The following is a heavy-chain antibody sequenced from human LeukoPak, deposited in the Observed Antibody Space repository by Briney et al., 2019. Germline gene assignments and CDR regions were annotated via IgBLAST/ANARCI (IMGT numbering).Heavy chain of an antibody. CDR3: ARVFRYCSSTSCYSTYYYYYGMDV. D-gene: IGHD2-2*01. J-gene: IGHJ6*02. CDR1: GYTFTGYY. CDR2: TNPNSGGT. Sequence: ASVKVSCKASGYTFTGYYMHWVRQAPGQGLEWMGWTNPNSGGTNYAQKFQGRVTMTRDTSISTAYMELSRLRSDDTAVYYCARVFRYCSSTSCYSTYYYYYGMDVWGQGTTVTVSS. V-gene: IGHV1-2*02.